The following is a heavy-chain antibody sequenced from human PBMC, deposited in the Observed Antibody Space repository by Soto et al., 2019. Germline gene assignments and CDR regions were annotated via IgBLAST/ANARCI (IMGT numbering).Heavy chain of an antibody. J-gene: IGHJ4*02. CDR1: GYTFTSYG. V-gene: IGHV1-18*01. CDR3: ARFGVVVAAGDY. Sequence: QVQLVQSGAEVKKPGASVKVSCKASGYTFTSYGISWVRQAPGQGLEWMGWISAYNGNTNYAQKVQGRVTMTTDTSTRTSYMQLRILRSDDTCVYYWARFGVVVAAGDYCGQGTLVTCSS. CDR2: ISAYNGNT. D-gene: IGHD2-15*01.